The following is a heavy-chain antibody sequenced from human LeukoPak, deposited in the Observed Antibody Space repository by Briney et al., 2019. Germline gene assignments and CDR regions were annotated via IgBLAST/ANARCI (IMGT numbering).Heavy chain of an antibody. Sequence: ASVKVSCEASGYTLSTCAMHWLRQAPGQRPEWMGCIYAGSGNVKYSQNFQARVTITRDTSANTAYLELSSLRSEDTAVYYCAREVAIWGQGTLVTVSS. J-gene: IGHJ4*02. CDR2: IYAGSGNV. CDR3: AREVAI. V-gene: IGHV1-3*01. CDR1: GYTLSTCA. D-gene: IGHD2-15*01.